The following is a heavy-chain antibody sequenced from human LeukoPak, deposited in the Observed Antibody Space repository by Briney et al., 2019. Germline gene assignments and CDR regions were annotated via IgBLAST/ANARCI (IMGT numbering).Heavy chain of an antibody. Sequence: SETLSLTCTVSGGSISSYCWSWVRQPPGKGLEWIGYIYTSGSTDYNPSLESRVTMSADTSKNQLSMELRFLTAADTAVYYCATSYDAKRAPYDLWGQGTLVTVSS. CDR1: GGSISSYC. D-gene: IGHD3-3*01. CDR3: ATSYDAKRAPYDL. CDR2: IYTSGST. J-gene: IGHJ5*02. V-gene: IGHV4-4*09.